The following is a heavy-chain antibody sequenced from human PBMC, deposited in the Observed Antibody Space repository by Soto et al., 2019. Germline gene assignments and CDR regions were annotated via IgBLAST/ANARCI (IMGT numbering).Heavy chain of an antibody. Sequence: SETLSLTCTVSGASLSSGSYYWSWIRQPPGKGLEWIGYFYYTGTTKYNPSLESRVTISADTSKNQFSLNLTSVTAADTAVYYCAKISYWVKDYWGQGTLVTVSS. V-gene: IGHV4-61*01. J-gene: IGHJ4*02. D-gene: IGHD2-8*02. CDR2: FYYTGTT. CDR1: GASLSSGSYY. CDR3: AKISYWVKDY.